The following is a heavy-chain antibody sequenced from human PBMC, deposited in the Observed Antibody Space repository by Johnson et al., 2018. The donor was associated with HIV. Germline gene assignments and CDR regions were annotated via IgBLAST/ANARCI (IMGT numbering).Heavy chain of an antibody. Sequence: QVQLVEYGGGLIQPGGSLRLFCAASGFTFSSYGMHWVRQAPGKGLEWVAVISYDGSRKYYADSVKGRFTISRDNSKNTLYLQMNSLRAEDTAVYYCARLPSGYSRDDFDIWGQGTLVTVSS. CDR1: GFTFSSYG. CDR2: ISYDGSRK. D-gene: IGHD5-18*01. J-gene: IGHJ3*02. V-gene: IGHV3-30*03. CDR3: ARLPSGYSRDDFDI.